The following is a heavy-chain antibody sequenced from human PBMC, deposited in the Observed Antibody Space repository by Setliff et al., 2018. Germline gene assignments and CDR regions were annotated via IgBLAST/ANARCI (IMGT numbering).Heavy chain of an antibody. D-gene: IGHD3-3*01. V-gene: IGHV3-30*03. CDR1: GFTFNIFA. Sequence: PGGSLRLSCAASGFTFNIFAINWVSQAPGTGLEWLAVTSYDGKNNYYGDSVKGRFTISRDNSQNTVYLQMNALSGDDTAVYFCARAQNIFGGNFDSWGQGTLVTVS. CDR3: ARAQNIFGGNFDS. J-gene: IGHJ4*02. CDR2: TSYDGKNN.